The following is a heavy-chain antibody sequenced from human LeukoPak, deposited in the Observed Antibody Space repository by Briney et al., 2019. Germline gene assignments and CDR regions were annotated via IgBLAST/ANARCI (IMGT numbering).Heavy chain of an antibody. V-gene: IGHV1-69*13. CDR1: GGTFSSYA. J-gene: IGHJ5*02. CDR2: IIPIFGTA. CDR3: ARSYSYGSWWFDP. D-gene: IGHD5-18*01. Sequence: GASVKVSCKASGGTFSSYAISWVRQAPGQGLEWMGGIIPIFGTANYAQKFQGRVTITADESTSTAYMELSSLRSEDTAVYYCARSYSYGSWWFDPWGQGTLVTVSS.